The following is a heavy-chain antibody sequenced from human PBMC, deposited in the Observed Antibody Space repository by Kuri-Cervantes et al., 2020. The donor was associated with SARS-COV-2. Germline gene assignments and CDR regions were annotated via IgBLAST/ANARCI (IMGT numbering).Heavy chain of an antibody. J-gene: IGHJ4*02. D-gene: IGHD6-19*01. CDR3: ARDQGSGWLLGDY. CDR2: ISSSSSYI. CDR1: GFNFRTHE. V-gene: IGHV3-21*01. Sequence: LSLTCVASGFNFRTHEMNWVRQAPGKGLEWVSSISSSSSYIYYADSVKGRFTISRDNAKNSLYLQMNSLRAEDTAVYYCARDQGSGWLLGDYWGQGTLVTVSS.